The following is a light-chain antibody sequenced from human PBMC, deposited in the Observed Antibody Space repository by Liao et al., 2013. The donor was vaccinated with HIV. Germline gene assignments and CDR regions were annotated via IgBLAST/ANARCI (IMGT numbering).Light chain of an antibody. Sequence: SYELTQPPSVSVSPGQTASITCSGHKLGEKYTYWYQQKPGQSPVLVIYQDNQRPSGIPERFSGSNSGNTATLTIRGTQALDEADYYCQTWDSNSWVFGGGTKLTVL. V-gene: IGLV3-1*01. CDR2: QDN. CDR1: KLGEKY. J-gene: IGLJ3*02. CDR3: QTWDSNSWV.